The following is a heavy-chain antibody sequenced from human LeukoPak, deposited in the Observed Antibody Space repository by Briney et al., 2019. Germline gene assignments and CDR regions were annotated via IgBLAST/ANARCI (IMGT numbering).Heavy chain of an antibody. CDR3: ARHQGDSHYYYMDV. V-gene: IGHV4-59*08. Sequence: PSETLSLTCTVSGGSISSYYWNWIRQPPGKGLEWIGYIYYSGSTNYNPSLKSRVTISVDTSKNQFSLKLNSVTAADTAVYYCARHQGDSHYYYMDVWGKGTTVTVSS. CDR1: GGSISSYY. D-gene: IGHD2-15*01. CDR2: IYYSGST. J-gene: IGHJ6*03.